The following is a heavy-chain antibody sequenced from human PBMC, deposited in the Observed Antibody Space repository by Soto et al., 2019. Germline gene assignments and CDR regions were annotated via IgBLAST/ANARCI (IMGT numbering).Heavy chain of an antibody. Sequence: EMRLVESGGGLIQPGGSLRLSCAPSGFTVHGKYMSWVRQASGKGLEWGSVVFSGGSTYYADSVKGRFTISRDTSKNTLSLQMNSLRAEDTAVYFCASARTYNYAFDDWGQGTLVTVSS. J-gene: IGHJ4*02. D-gene: IGHD5-18*01. V-gene: IGHV3-53*01. CDR2: VFSGGST. CDR1: GFTVHGKY. CDR3: ASARTYNYAFDD.